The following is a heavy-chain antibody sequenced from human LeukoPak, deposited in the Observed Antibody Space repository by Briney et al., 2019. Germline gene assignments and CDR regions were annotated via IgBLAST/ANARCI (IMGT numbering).Heavy chain of an antibody. CDR1: GGSISSGGYY. V-gene: IGHV4-31*03. CDR3: ARRAKLYDYGNLE. CDR2: IYYSGST. D-gene: IGHD4-11*01. Sequence: SVTLSLTCTVSGGSISSGGYYWSWIRQHPGKGLEWIGYIYYSGSTYYNPSLKSRVTISVDTSKNQFSLKLSSVTAADTAVYYCARRAKLYDYGNLEWGQGTLVTVSS. J-gene: IGHJ4*02.